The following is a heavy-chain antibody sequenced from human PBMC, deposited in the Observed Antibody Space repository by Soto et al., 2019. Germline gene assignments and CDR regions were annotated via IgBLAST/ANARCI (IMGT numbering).Heavy chain of an antibody. D-gene: IGHD6-19*01. CDR2: IKSKTDGGTT. V-gene: IGHV3-15*01. CDR3: TTGRSSGPYYYYYGMDV. Sequence: XESLRLSCAASGFTFSNAWMSWVRQAPGKGLEWVGRIKSKTDGGTTDYAAPVKGRFTISRDDSKNTLYLQMNSLKTEDTAVYYCTTGRSSGPYYYYYGMDVWGQGTTVTVSS. J-gene: IGHJ6*02. CDR1: GFTFSNAW.